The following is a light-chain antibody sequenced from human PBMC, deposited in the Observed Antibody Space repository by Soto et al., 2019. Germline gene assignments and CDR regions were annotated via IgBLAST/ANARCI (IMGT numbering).Light chain of an antibody. J-gene: IGKJ4*01. CDR3: QQYNSYPSLT. CDR2: DAS. CDR1: QSIGNW. Sequence: DIQMTQSPSTLSASVGDRVTITCRASQSIGNWLAWYQQKPGKAPKLLIYDASSLESGVPSRFSGSGSGTEFTLTISSLQPDDLATYYCQQYNSYPSLTFGGGTKVDIK. V-gene: IGKV1-5*01.